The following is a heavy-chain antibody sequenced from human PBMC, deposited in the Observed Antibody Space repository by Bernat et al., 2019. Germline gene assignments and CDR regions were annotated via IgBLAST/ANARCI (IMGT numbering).Heavy chain of an antibody. Sequence: QVQLVESGGGVVQPGRSLRLSCAASGFSFSRYAMHWVRQAPGKGLEWVAVTSYDGRDTDYADSVKGRFTISRDNSKNTLYLQMNSLTSEDTAVYYCARDLLLERGGWFDPWGQGTLVTISS. D-gene: IGHD1-1*01. CDR2: TSYDGRDT. CDR1: GFSFSRYA. J-gene: IGHJ5*02. CDR3: ARDLLLERGGWFDP. V-gene: IGHV3-30*04.